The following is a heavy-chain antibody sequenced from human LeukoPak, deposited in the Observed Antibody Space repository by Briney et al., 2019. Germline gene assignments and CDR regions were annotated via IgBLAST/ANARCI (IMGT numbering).Heavy chain of an antibody. V-gene: IGHV4-34*01. CDR1: GRYASVHF. CDR3: ARVYSYGFSSIDY. D-gene: IGHD5-18*01. CDR2: INHSGST. J-gene: IGHJ4*02. Sequence: SDILSLTAVSKGRYASVHFWRWIPHPPPQGQGTSGEINHSGSTNHNPTLKSRVTISVDTSKNQFSLKLSSVTAADTAVYYCARVYSYGFSSIDYWGQGTLVTVSS.